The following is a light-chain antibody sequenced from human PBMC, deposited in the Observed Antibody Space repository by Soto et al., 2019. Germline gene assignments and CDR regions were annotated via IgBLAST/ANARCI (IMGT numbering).Light chain of an antibody. CDR2: DAS. CDR3: QQRSNWPGVT. V-gene: IGKV3-11*01. CDR1: QSVSSY. J-gene: IGKJ4*01. Sequence: EIVLTQSPATLSLSPGERATLSCRASQSVSSYLDWYQQKPGQAPRLLIYDASNRATGIPARFSGSGSGTDFTLTISSLEPEDFAVYYCQQRSNWPGVTFGGGTKVEIK.